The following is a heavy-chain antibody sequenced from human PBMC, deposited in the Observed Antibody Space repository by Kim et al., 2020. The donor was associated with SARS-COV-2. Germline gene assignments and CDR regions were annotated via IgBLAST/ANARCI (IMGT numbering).Heavy chain of an antibody. Sequence: GGSLRLSCAASGFTFSSYSMNWVRQAPGKGLEWVSSISSSSSYIYYADSVKGRFTISRDNAKNSLYLQMNSLRAEDTAVYYCARDLSGSYYFSLQNFDYWGQGTLVTVSS. J-gene: IGHJ4*02. CDR3: ARDLSGSYYFSLQNFDY. CDR1: GFTFSSYS. V-gene: IGHV3-21*01. CDR2: ISSSSSYI. D-gene: IGHD1-26*01.